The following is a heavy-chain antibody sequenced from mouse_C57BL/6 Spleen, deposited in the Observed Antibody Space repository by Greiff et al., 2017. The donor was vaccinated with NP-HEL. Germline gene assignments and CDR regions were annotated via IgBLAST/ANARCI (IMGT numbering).Heavy chain of an antibody. Sequence: QVQLKQSGAELVRPGASVTLSCKASGYTFTDYEMHWVKQTPVHGLEWIGAIDPETGGTAYNQKFKGKAILTADKSSSTAYMELRSLTSEDSAVYYCTRRFITTVGYFDVWGTGTTVTVSS. CDR2: IDPETGGT. D-gene: IGHD1-1*01. J-gene: IGHJ1*03. CDR3: TRRFITTVGYFDV. V-gene: IGHV1-15*01. CDR1: GYTFTDYE.